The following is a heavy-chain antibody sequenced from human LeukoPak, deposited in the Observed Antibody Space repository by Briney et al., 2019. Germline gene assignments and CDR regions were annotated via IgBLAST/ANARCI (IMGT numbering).Heavy chain of an antibody. CDR2: ISGSGGST. CDR1: GFTFSSYA. D-gene: IGHD2-2*02. J-gene: IGHJ4*02. CDR3: AKGPHIVVVPAAIPFDY. V-gene: IGHV3-23*01. Sequence: PGGSLRLSCAASGFTFSSYAMSWVRQAPGKGLEWVSAISGSGGSTYYVDSVKGRFTISRDNSENTLYLQMNSLRAEDTAVYYCAKGPHIVVVPAAIPFDYWGQGTLVTVSS.